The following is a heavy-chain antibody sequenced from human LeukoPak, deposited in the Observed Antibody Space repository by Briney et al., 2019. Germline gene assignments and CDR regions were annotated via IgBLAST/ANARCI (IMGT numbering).Heavy chain of an antibody. CDR2: ITSSSNYI. Sequence: GGSLRLSCAASGFTFSSYWMHWVRQAPGKGLEWVSSITSSSNYIYNADSVKGRFAISRDNAKNSLYLQMNSLRAEDTGVYYCAREGDTWYYFDYWGQGTLVTVSS. V-gene: IGHV3-21*01. D-gene: IGHD5-18*01. J-gene: IGHJ4*02. CDR3: AREGDTWYYFDY. CDR1: GFTFSSYW.